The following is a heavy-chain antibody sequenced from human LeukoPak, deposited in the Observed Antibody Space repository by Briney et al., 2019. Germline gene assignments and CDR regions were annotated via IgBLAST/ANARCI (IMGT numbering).Heavy chain of an antibody. CDR3: ARGSPYDFWSGYPSRQVNFDY. V-gene: IGHV4-34*01. CDR2: INHSGST. CDR1: GGSFSGYY. J-gene: IGHJ4*02. Sequence: PSETLSLTCAVYGGSFSGYYWSWIRQPPGKGLEWIGEINHSGSTNYNPSLKSRVTISVDTSKNQFSLKLSSVTAADTAVYYCARGSPYDFWSGYPSRQVNFDYWGQGTLVTVSS. D-gene: IGHD3-3*01.